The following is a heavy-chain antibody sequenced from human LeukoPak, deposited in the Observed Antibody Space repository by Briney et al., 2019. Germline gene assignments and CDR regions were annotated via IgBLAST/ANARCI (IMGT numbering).Heavy chain of an antibody. J-gene: IGHJ4*02. CDR2: IYYSGST. V-gene: IGHV4-39*01. CDR1: GDSISSSSYF. CDR3: ARRPISYFEK. Sequence: PSETLSLTRTVSGDSISSSSYFWGWIRQPPGKGLEWIGSIYYSGSTFYNLSLKGRVTISVDTSKNQFSLKLSSVTAADTAVCYCARRPISYFEKWGQGTLVTVSS.